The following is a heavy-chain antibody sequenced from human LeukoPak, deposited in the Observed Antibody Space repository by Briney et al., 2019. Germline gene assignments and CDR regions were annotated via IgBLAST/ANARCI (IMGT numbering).Heavy chain of an antibody. CDR3: ARHSDIPIDY. D-gene: IGHD2-2*02. CDR2: ISSGGSYI. CDR1: GFAFSSYN. V-gene: IGHV3-21*01. Sequence: PGGSLRLSCAASGFAFSSYNMNWVRQAPGKGLEWVSFISSGGSYIYYADSVKGRFTISRDNAKNSLYLQMNSLRAEDTAVYYCARHSDIPIDYWGQGTLVTVSP. J-gene: IGHJ4*02.